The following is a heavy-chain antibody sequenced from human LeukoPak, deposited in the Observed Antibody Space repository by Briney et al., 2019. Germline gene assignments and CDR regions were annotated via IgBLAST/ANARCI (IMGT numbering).Heavy chain of an antibody. V-gene: IGHV1-2*02. J-gene: IGHJ4*01. D-gene: IGHD3-10*01. Sequence: GASVKVSCQASGYTLTDYYIHWLRQAPGQGLEWMGWNNPNTGGTNYAQKFEGRVAMTRDTSISTAYMELSRLRSDDTAVYYCARVPYYYGLGSYFYDYWGQGTLVTVSS. CDR2: NNPNTGGT. CDR3: ARVPYYYGLGSYFYDY. CDR1: GYTLTDYY.